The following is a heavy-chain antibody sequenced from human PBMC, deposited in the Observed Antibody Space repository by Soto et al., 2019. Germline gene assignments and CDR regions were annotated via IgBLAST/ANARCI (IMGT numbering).Heavy chain of an antibody. Sequence: PSETLSLTCTVSGGSISSYYWSWIRQPAGKGLEWIGRIYTSGSTNYNPSLKSRVTMSVDTSKNQFSLKLSSVTAADTAVDYCASEGDFWSGYPLCYGMDVWGQGTTVTVSS. CDR3: ASEGDFWSGYPLCYGMDV. D-gene: IGHD3-3*01. CDR2: IYTSGST. CDR1: GGSISSYY. V-gene: IGHV4-4*07. J-gene: IGHJ6*02.